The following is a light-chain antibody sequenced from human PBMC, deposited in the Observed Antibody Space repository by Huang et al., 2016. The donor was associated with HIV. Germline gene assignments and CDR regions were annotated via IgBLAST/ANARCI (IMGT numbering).Light chain of an antibody. Sequence: DIQMTQSPSSLSASVGDRVTITCRASQSISSYLNWYQQKPGKAPKVLIYAASSLQSVVPSRFSGSGSGTDFTLTISSLQPEDFATYYCQQSYSTLRYTFGQGTKLEIK. CDR3: QQSYSTLRYT. CDR1: QSISSY. J-gene: IGKJ2*01. CDR2: AAS. V-gene: IGKV1-39*01.